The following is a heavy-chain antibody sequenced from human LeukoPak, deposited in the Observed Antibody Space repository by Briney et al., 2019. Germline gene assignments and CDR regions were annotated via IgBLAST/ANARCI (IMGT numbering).Heavy chain of an antibody. Sequence: GGSLRLSCAASGFTFSSYEMNWVRQAPGKGLEWVSYVSNSGGTIYYADSVKGRFTISRDNAKNSLYLQMNSLRAEDTAVYYCAREDRDGYNFDYWGQGTLVTVSS. J-gene: IGHJ4*02. CDR1: GFTFSSYE. CDR2: VSNSGGTI. V-gene: IGHV3-48*03. D-gene: IGHD5-24*01. CDR3: AREDRDGYNFDY.